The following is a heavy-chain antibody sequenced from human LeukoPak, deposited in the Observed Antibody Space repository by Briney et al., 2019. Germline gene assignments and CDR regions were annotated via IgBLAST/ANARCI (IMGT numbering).Heavy chain of an antibody. D-gene: IGHD3-3*01. Sequence: PGRSLRLSCAASGFTFSSYAMHWVRQAPGKGLEWVAVISYDGSNKYYAESVEGRFTISRDNSKNTLYLQMNSLRAEDTAVYYCARGFLEWLLSYGMDVWGQGTTVTVSS. CDR3: ARGFLEWLLSYGMDV. J-gene: IGHJ6*02. CDR1: GFTFSSYA. V-gene: IGHV3-30-3*01. CDR2: ISYDGSNK.